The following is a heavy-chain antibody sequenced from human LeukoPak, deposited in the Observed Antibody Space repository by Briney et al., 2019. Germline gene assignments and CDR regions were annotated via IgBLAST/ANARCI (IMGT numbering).Heavy chain of an antibody. CDR1: GGSISSYY. D-gene: IGHD6-19*01. CDR2: IYYSGST. CDR3: ARHSSGWYGYFQH. V-gene: IGHV4-59*04. J-gene: IGHJ1*01. Sequence: SETLSLTCTVSGGSISSYYWSWLRQPPGKGLEWIGYIYYSGSTYYNPSLKSRVTISVDTSKNQFSLKLSSVTAADTAVYYCARHSSGWYGYFQHWGQGTLVTVSS.